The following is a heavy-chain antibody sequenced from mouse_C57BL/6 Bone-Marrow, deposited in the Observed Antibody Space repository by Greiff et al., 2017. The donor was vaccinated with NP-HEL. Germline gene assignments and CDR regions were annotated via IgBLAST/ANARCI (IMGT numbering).Heavy chain of an antibody. CDR3: ARGCYFDY. CDR2: IYPSDSYT. V-gene: IGHV1-50*01. Sequence: QVQLQQPGAELVKPGASVKLSCKASGYTFTSYWMQWVKQRPGQGLEWIGEIYPSDSYTNYNQKFKGKATLTVDTSSSTAYMQLSSLTSEDSAVYYCARGCYFDYWGQGTTLTVSS. CDR1: GYTFTSYW. J-gene: IGHJ2*01.